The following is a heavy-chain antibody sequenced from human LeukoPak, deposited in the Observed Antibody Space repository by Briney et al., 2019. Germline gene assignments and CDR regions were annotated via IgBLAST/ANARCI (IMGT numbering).Heavy chain of an antibody. V-gene: IGHV3-30-3*01. CDR3: AREDDSRGDKIDY. CDR2: ISYDGSNK. CDR1: GFTFITYT. J-gene: IGHJ4*02. D-gene: IGHD3-22*01. Sequence: PGGSLRLSCAAPGFTFITYTMNWVRQAPGKGLEWVAVISYDGSNKYYADSVKGRFTISRGNSKNTLYLQMNSLRAEDTAVYYCAREDDSRGDKIDYWGQGTLVTVSS.